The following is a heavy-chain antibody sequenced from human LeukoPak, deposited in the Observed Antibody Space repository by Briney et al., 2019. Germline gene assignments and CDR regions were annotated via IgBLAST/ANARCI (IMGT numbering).Heavy chain of an antibody. CDR2: LSYIGSA. J-gene: IGHJ4*02. CDR1: GGSISSGGYY. V-gene: IGHV4-31*03. D-gene: IGHD3-10*01. Sequence: SETLSLTCTVSGGSISSGGYYWSWIRQHPGRGLEWIGYLSYIGSAYYSPSLKSRVTISPDRSKNQFSLKLSSVTAADTAVYFCARGVRRVTSYHFDYWGQGTLVTVPS. CDR3: ARGVRRVTSYHFDY.